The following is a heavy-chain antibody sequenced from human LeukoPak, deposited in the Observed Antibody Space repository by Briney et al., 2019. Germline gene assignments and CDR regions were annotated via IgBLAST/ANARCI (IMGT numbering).Heavy chain of an antibody. D-gene: IGHD1-26*01. J-gene: IGHJ3*02. CDR2: FQPGDSHG. Sequence: GESLKISCKGSGYSFTSYWIDWVRQVPGKGLEWMGLFQPGDSHGIYSPSFQGQVTFSDDKSISTAYLRWGSLRASDTAMYYCARRLLTGGFDIWGQGTMVTVSS. CDR3: ARRLLTGGFDI. CDR1: GYSFTSYW. V-gene: IGHV5-51*01.